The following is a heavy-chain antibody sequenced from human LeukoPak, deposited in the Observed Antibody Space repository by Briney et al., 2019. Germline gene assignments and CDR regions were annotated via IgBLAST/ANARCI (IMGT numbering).Heavy chain of an antibody. CDR1: GFTFSSYS. CDR3: ATDGAHYDIDY. J-gene: IGHJ4*02. CDR2: ISSSSSYI. D-gene: IGHD3-3*01. Sequence: GGSLRLSCAASGFTFSSYSMNWVRQAPGKGLEWVSSISSSSSYIYYADSVKGRFTISRDNSKNTLYLQMNSLRAEDTAMYYCATDGAHYDIDYWGQGTLVTVSS. V-gene: IGHV3-21*01.